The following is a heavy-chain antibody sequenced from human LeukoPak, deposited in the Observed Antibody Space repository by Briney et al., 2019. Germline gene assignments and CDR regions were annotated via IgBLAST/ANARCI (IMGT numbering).Heavy chain of an antibody. CDR3: ARETYYYDSSGYYHFDY. CDR1: GFTFSSYS. J-gene: IGHJ4*02. CDR2: ISSSCSYI. D-gene: IGHD3-22*01. Sequence: GGSLRLSCAASGFTFSSYSMNWVRQAPGKGLEWVSSISSSCSYIYYADSLKGRFTISRDNAKNSLYLQMSSLRAEDTAVYYCARETYYYDSSGYYHFDYWGQGTLVTVSS. V-gene: IGHV3-21*01.